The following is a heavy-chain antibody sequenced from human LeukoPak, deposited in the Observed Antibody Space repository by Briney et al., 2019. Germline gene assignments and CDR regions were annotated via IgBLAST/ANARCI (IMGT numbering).Heavy chain of an antibody. D-gene: IGHD4-23*01. J-gene: IGHJ4*02. CDR1: GASISSNNC. CDR2: IYDSGST. Sequence: SETLSLTCAVSGASISSNNCWTWVRQPPGKGLEWIGEIYDSGSTNYNPSLKSRVTISIDKSKKQFSLMLSSMTAADTAVYYCARNGGNSDFDYWGQGTLVTVSS. V-gene: IGHV4-4*02. CDR3: ARNGGNSDFDY.